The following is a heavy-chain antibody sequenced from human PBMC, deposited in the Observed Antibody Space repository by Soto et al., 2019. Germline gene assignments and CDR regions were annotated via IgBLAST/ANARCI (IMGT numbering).Heavy chain of an antibody. J-gene: IGHJ6*02. Sequence: ASETLSLTCTVSGGSISSGGYYWSWIRQHPGKGLEWIGYIYYSGSTYYNPSLKSRVTISVDTSKNQFSLKLSSVTAADTAVYYCARGADTAMVYYYYGMDVWDQGTTVTVSS. CDR1: GGSISSGGYY. CDR2: IYYSGST. D-gene: IGHD5-18*01. V-gene: IGHV4-31*03. CDR3: ARGADTAMVYYYYGMDV.